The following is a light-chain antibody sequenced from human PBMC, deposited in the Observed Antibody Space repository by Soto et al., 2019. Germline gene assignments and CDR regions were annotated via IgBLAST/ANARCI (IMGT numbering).Light chain of an antibody. CDR1: SSDVGGYNY. CDR3: SSYTSSSTLYA. V-gene: IGLV2-14*01. CDR2: DVS. J-gene: IGLJ1*01. Sequence: QSALTQPASVSGSPGQSITISCTGTSSDVGGYNYVSWYQQHPGKAPKLMIYDVSIRPSGVSNRFSGSKSGNTASLTISGLQAEDEADYYCSSYTSSSTLYAFGTGTKLTVL.